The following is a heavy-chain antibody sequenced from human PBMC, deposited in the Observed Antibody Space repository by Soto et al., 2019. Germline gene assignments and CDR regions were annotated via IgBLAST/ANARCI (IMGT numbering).Heavy chain of an antibody. D-gene: IGHD3-22*01. CDR1: VYTFTSYV. J-gene: IGHJ4*01. V-gene: IGHV1-18*01. Sequence: ASVKVSCKASVYTFTSYVISSVRQAPGQGLEWMGWISAYNGNTNYAQKFQGRVTMTEDTSTDTAYMVLSSLRSEDTAVYFCATAPPDFYDSSVYYLAALLWGHGTLVTVSS. CDR2: ISAYNGNT. CDR3: ATAPPDFYDSSVYYLAALL.